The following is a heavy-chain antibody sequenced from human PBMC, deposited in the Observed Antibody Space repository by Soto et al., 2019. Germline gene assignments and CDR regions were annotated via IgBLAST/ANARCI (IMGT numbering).Heavy chain of an antibody. D-gene: IGHD5-18*01. Sequence: SETLSLTCTVSGGSISSGDYYWSWIRQPPGKGLEWIGYIYYSGSTYYNPSLKSRVTISVDTSKNQFSLKLSSVTAADTAVYYCARVDTAMVTDYSMDVWGQGTTVTVSS. CDR1: GGSISSGDYY. J-gene: IGHJ6*02. V-gene: IGHV4-30-4*01. CDR3: ARVDTAMVTDYSMDV. CDR2: IYYSGST.